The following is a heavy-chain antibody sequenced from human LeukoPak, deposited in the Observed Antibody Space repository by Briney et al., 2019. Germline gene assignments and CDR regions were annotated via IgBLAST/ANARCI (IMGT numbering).Heavy chain of an antibody. J-gene: IGHJ4*02. CDR2: INHSGST. V-gene: IGHV4-34*01. Sequence: SETLSLTCAVYGGSFSGYYWSWIRQPPGKGLEWIGEINHSGSTNYNPSLKSRVTISADTSKNQFSLRLDSVSAADTAVYYCASPRGFSYGYFDHWGQGSLVTVSS. D-gene: IGHD5-18*01. CDR3: ASPRGFSYGYFDH. CDR1: GGSFSGYY.